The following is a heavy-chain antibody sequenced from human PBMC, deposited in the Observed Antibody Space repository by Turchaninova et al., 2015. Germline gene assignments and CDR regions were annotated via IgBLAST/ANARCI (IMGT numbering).Heavy chain of an antibody. CDR2: IYYSGTT. D-gene: IGHD3-22*01. CDR1: GDSMSSGDSS. V-gene: IGHV4-30-4*08. CDR3: ARGPGEYDTSGYYLPEYFQR. Sequence: QVQLQESGPGLVKPSQTLSLTCTVSGDSMSSGDSSWSSIRQPPGKGLEWMGYIYYSGTTSYNPSLNSRVTISVETSKNHFSLKLSSVTAADTAVYYCARGPGEYDTSGYYLPEYFQRWGQGTLVTVSS. J-gene: IGHJ1*01.